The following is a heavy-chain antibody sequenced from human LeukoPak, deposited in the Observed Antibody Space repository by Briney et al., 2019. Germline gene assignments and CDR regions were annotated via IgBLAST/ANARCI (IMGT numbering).Heavy chain of an antibody. CDR1: GFTFSSYS. D-gene: IGHD2-15*01. CDR3: ARECSGGSCVDY. J-gene: IGHJ4*02. Sequence: GGSLRLSCAASGFTFSSYSTNWVRQAPGKGLEWVSSISSSSSYIYYADSVKGRFTISRDNAKNSLYLQMNSLRAEDTAVYYCARECSGGSCVDYWGQGTLVTVSS. CDR2: ISSSSSYI. V-gene: IGHV3-21*01.